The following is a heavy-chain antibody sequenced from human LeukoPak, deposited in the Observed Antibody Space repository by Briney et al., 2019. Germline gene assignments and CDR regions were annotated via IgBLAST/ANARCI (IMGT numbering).Heavy chain of an antibody. CDR1: GFTFSSSW. V-gene: IGHV3-7*05. D-gene: IGHD6-19*01. CDR2: IKQDGSER. Sequence: GGSLRLSCAASGFTFSSSWMSWVRQAPGKGLEWVANIKQDGSERYYVDSVKGRFTISRDNAKISLYLQMNSLRAEDTAVYYCAKRVSGWYQIDYWGQGTLVTVSS. CDR3: AKRVSGWYQIDY. J-gene: IGHJ4*02.